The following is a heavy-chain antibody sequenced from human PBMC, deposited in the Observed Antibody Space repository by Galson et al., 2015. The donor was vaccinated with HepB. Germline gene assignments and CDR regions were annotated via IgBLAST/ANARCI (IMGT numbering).Heavy chain of an antibody. Sequence: SLRLSCAASGFPFSNYAMSWVRQAPGKGLEWVSAISGSGSNTYYADSMKGRFTISRDNVKNSLFLQMNSLTADDTAVYYCARVAHSDYGDHAHFDSWGQGTLVSVSS. D-gene: IGHD4-17*01. CDR2: ISGSGSNT. J-gene: IGHJ4*02. V-gene: IGHV3-23*01. CDR3: ARVAHSDYGDHAHFDS. CDR1: GFPFSNYA.